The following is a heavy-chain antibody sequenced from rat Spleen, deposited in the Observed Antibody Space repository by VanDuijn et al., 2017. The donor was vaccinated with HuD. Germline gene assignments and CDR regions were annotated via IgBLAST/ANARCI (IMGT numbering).Heavy chain of an antibody. CDR3: ARCGLGPYWYFDF. V-gene: IGHV5-29*01. D-gene: IGHD5-1*01. CDR1: GFTFSDYG. CDR2: ISYDGSST. Sequence: EVQLVESDGGLVQPGRSLKLSCAASGFTFSDYGVAWVRQAPKKGLEWVATISYDGSSTYYRDSVKGRFTISRDNAKSTLYLQMDSLRSEDTATYYCARCGLGPYWYFDFWGPGTMVTVSS. J-gene: IGHJ1*01.